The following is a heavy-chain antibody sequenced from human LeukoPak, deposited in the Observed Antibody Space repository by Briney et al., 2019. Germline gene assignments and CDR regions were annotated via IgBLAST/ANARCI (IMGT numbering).Heavy chain of an antibody. CDR3: ARGGASSSSWYVDY. Sequence: SETLSLTCTVSGGSISSYYWSWIRQPPGKGLEWIGYIYYSGSTNYNPSLKSRVTISVDTSKNQFSLKLSPVTAADTAVYYCARGGASSSSWYVDYWGQGTLVTVSS. J-gene: IGHJ4*02. D-gene: IGHD6-13*01. CDR1: GGSISSYY. V-gene: IGHV4-59*01. CDR2: IYYSGST.